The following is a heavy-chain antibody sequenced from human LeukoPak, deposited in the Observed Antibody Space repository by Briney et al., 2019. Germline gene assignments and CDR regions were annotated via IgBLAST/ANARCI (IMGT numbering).Heavy chain of an antibody. CDR1: GFTFSSNN. D-gene: IGHD4-17*01. Sequence: GGSLRLSCAASGFTFSSNNMNWVRQAPGKGLEWVSYISSSSSTIYYADSVKGRFTISRDNAKNSLYLQMNSLRAEDTAVYYCARTLYGVDAFDIWGQGTMVTVSS. CDR3: ARTLYGVDAFDI. J-gene: IGHJ3*02. CDR2: ISSSSSTI. V-gene: IGHV3-48*04.